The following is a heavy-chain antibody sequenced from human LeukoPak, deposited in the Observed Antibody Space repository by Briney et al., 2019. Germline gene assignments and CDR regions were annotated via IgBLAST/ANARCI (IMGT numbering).Heavy chain of an antibody. CDR3: ARASPYSSSVDY. Sequence: GGSLRLSCAASGFTFSSYSMNWVRQAPGKGLEWVSSISSSSSYVYYADSVKGRFTISRDNAKNSLYLQMNSLRAEDTAVYYCARASPYSSSVDYWGQGTLVTVSS. V-gene: IGHV3-21*01. CDR2: ISSSSSYV. J-gene: IGHJ4*02. D-gene: IGHD6-6*01. CDR1: GFTFSSYS.